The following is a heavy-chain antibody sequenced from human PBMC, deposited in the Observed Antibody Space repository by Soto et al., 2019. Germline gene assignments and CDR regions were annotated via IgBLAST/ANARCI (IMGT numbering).Heavy chain of an antibody. Sequence: EVQLVESGGGLVQPGGSLRLSCAASGFTFSLYSMSWVRQAPGKGLEWVSYISRSSTGIHYADSVKGRFTISRDDATNSMHLQMNRLRDGDRAVYYCARAVTWGLDVWGRGTTVSISS. V-gene: IGHV3-48*02. CDR1: GFTFSLYS. J-gene: IGHJ6*02. D-gene: IGHD3-10*01. CDR2: ISRSSTGI. CDR3: ARAVTWGLDV.